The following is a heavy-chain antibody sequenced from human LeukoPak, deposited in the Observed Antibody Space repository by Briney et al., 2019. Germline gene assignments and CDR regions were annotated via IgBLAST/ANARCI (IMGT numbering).Heavy chain of an antibody. CDR2: ISGRIFSI. V-gene: IGHV3-11*01. CDR1: GFPLNESY. Sequence: GGSLSLSCAASGFPLNESYMTGLRQAPGKGLEWVGYISGRIFSIYSADSVQGRFTISTDNPTNSLFLHMSSLRADDTAVYFCARGKRRFDSWGQGTLVTVSS. J-gene: IGHJ5*01. CDR3: ARGKRRFDS.